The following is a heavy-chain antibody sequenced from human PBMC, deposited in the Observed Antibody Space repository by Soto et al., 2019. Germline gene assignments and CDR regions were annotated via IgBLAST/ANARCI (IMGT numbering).Heavy chain of an antibody. J-gene: IGHJ4*02. D-gene: IGHD5-18*01. CDR1: GYAFTGYY. CDR3: APRYSYVHF. V-gene: IGHV1-2*02. CDR2: INPNSGDT. Sequence: ASGKVSCESSGYAFTGYYIHWVRQAPGQGLEWMGWINPNSGDTNYAQKFQGRVTMTRDTSFSTAYMELSSLRSDDTAVYYCAPRYSYVHFWGQGTLVTVSS.